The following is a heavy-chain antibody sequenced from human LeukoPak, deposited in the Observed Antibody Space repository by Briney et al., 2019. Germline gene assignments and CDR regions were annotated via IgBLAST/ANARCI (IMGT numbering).Heavy chain of an antibody. CDR1: GGSFSGYY. Sequence: SETLSLTCAVYGGSFSGYYWSWIRQPPGKGLEWIGEINHSGSTNYNPSLKSRVTISVHTSKNQFSLKLSSVTAADTAVYYCARNYDFWSGYYSRWGQGTLVTVSS. J-gene: IGHJ4*02. CDR3: ARNYDFWSGYYSR. D-gene: IGHD3-3*01. V-gene: IGHV4-34*01. CDR2: INHSGST.